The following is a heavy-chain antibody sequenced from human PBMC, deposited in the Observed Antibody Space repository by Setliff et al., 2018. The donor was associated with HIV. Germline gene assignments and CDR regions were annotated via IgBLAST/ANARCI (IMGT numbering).Heavy chain of an antibody. V-gene: IGHV6-1*01. D-gene: IGHD6-13*01. CDR2: TYYNSRWNY. J-gene: IGHJ4*02. CDR1: GDFVSSDRAA. CDR3: TKGPGKGSFMDH. Sequence: SQTLSLTCAISGDFVSSDRAAWNWIRQSPSRGLEWLGRTYYNSRWNYDYAASVESRITITSDTSKNQLSLHLTSVTTKDTAVYYCTKGPGKGSFMDHWGQGTLVTVSS.